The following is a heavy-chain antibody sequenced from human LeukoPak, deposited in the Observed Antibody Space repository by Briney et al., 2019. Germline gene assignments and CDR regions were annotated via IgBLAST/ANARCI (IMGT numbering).Heavy chain of an antibody. V-gene: IGHV3-30*04. Sequence: GGSLRLSCAASGFTFSSYAMHWVRQAPGKGLEWVAVISYDGSNKYYADSVEGRFTISRDNSKNTLYLQMNSLRAEDTAVYYCAREGVYGDYFDYWGQGTLVTVSS. J-gene: IGHJ4*02. CDR3: AREGVYGDYFDY. CDR2: ISYDGSNK. CDR1: GFTFSSYA. D-gene: IGHD4-17*01.